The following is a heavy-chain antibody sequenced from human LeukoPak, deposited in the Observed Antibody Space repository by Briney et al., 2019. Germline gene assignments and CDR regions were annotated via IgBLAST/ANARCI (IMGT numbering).Heavy chain of an antibody. CDR3: ARDLYRIVVVPHYFDY. CDR1: GFTFSTYG. Sequence: PGGTLRLSCAASGFTFSTYGMSWVRQAPGKGLEWVSAIGGSGGGTYYADSVKGRFTISRDNSKNSLYLQMNSLRAEDTAVYYYARDLYRIVVVPHYFDYWGQGTLVTVSS. CDR2: IGGSGGGT. J-gene: IGHJ4*02. V-gene: IGHV3-23*01. D-gene: IGHD3-22*01.